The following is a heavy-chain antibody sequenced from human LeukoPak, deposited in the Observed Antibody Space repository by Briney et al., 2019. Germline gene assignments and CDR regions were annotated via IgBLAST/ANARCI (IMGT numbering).Heavy chain of an antibody. V-gene: IGHV3-66*01. CDR1: GFTVSSNY. CDR2: IYSGGST. J-gene: IGHJ3*02. D-gene: IGHD3-10*01. CDR3: ARGTFGGGYQPSDMAFDI. Sequence: GGSLRLSCAASGFTVSSNYMSWVRQAPGKGLEWVSVIYSGGSTYYADSVKGRFTISRDNSKDTLYLQMNSLRAEDTAVYYCARGTFGGGYQPSDMAFDIWGQGTMVTVSS.